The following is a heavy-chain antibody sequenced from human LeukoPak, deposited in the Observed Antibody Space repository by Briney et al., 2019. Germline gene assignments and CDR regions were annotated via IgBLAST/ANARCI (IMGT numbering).Heavy chain of an antibody. Sequence: GESLKISCKGPAYSFTSYWIAWVRQMPGKGLEWMGIIYPPDSDTRYSPSFQGQVTISADKSISTAYLQWSSLKASDTAMYYCARRITIVRGSYYLDYWGQGTLVTVFS. V-gene: IGHV5-51*01. CDR1: AYSFTSYW. D-gene: IGHD3-10*01. J-gene: IGHJ4*02. CDR3: ARRITIVRGSYYLDY. CDR2: IYPPDSDT.